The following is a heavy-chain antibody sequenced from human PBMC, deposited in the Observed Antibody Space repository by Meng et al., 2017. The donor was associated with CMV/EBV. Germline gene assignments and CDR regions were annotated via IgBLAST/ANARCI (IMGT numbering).Heavy chain of an antibody. CDR2: IYYSGST. V-gene: IGHV4-59*01. Sequence: SETLSLTCTVSGGSISSYYWSWIRQPPGKGLEWIGYIYYSGSTNYNPPLKSRVTISVDTSKNQFSLKLSSVTAADTAVYYCARDMTGFDYWGQGTLDTVSS. D-gene: IGHD1-14*01. CDR1: GGSISSYY. J-gene: IGHJ4*02. CDR3: ARDMTGFDY.